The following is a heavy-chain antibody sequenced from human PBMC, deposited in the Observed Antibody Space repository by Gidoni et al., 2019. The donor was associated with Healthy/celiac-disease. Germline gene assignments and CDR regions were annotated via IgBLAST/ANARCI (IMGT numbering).Heavy chain of an antibody. V-gene: IGHV3-33*01. CDR1: GFTFSSYG. CDR2: IWYDGSNK. J-gene: IGHJ5*02. CDR3: ARFGDPNKRNWFDP. D-gene: IGHD3-10*01. Sequence: QVQLVESGGGVVQPGRSLRLSCAASGFTFSSYGMHWVRQAPGKGLEWVAVIWYDGSNKYYADSVKGRFTISRDNSKNTLYLQMNSLRAEDTAVYYCARFGDPNKRNWFDPWGQGTLVTVSS.